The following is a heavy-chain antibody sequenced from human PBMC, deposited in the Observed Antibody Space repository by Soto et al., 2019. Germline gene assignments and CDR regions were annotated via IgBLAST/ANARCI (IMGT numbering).Heavy chain of an antibody. V-gene: IGHV3-23*01. CDR1: GFTFSSYA. D-gene: IGHD3-22*01. CDR3: AKGPTYYYDSSGYDPPDY. J-gene: IGHJ4*02. Sequence: GGSLRLSCAASGFTFSSYAMSWVRQAPGKGLELVSAISGSGGSIYYAASVKGRFTIYRDNSKNTLYLQMNSLRAEDTAVYYCAKGPTYYYDSSGYDPPDYSSQGTLLTVSS. CDR2: ISGSGGSI.